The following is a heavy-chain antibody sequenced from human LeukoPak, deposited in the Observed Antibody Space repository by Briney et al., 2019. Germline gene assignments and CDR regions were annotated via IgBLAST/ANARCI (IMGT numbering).Heavy chain of an antibody. J-gene: IGHJ3*02. Sequence: PGGSLRLSCAASGFTFDDYAMHWVRQAPGKGLEWVSGISWNSGSIGYADSVKGRFTISRDNAKNTLYLQMNSLRAEDTAVYYCARDSARGDAFDIWGQGTMVTVSS. CDR2: ISWNSGSI. CDR3: ARDSARGDAFDI. CDR1: GFTFDDYA. V-gene: IGHV3-9*01.